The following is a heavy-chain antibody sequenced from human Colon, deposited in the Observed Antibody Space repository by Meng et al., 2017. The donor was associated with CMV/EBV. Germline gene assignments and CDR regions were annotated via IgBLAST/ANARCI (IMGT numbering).Heavy chain of an antibody. CDR2: MSGDGRNT. CDR1: GFTFTTYS. D-gene: IGHD4-23*01. V-gene: IGHV3-23*01. CDR3: ARGSTTVTRHFDY. J-gene: IGHJ4*02. Sequence: EVEVLEAGGGVVQRGGSLILSCAASGFTFTTYSMAWVRQEPGKGLEWVSIMSGDGRNTFYADSLKGRITISRDNSKSTLYLHISALRADDTAIYFCARGSTTVTRHFDYWGQGSLVTVSS.